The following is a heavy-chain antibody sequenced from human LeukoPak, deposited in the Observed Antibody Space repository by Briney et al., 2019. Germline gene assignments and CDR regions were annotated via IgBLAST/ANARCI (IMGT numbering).Heavy chain of an antibody. Sequence: GGSLRLSCAASGFTFSSYAMSWVRQTPGKGLEWLSYISSSSGTIYYADSVQGRFTISRENAKNLLYLQMNSLRDDDTAVYYCAAAVAAARYWGQGTLVTVSS. D-gene: IGHD6-13*01. J-gene: IGHJ4*02. CDR1: GFTFSSYA. CDR3: AAAVAAARY. CDR2: ISSSSGTI. V-gene: IGHV3-48*02.